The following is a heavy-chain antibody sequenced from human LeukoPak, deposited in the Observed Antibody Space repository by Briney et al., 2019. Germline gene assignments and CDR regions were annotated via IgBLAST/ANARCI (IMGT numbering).Heavy chain of an antibody. CDR2: IFPSGGEI. J-gene: IGHJ4*02. V-gene: IGHV3-23*01. CDR3: ATYRQVQVPFEC. D-gene: IGHD5-18*01. CDR1: GFTFSTFA. Sequence: PGGSLRLSCAASGFTFSTFAMIWVRQPPGKGLEWVSSIFPSGGEIHYADSVKGRFTISRDNSKNTLSLQMNSLRAEDTAIYNCATYRQVQVPFECWGQGTLVTVSS.